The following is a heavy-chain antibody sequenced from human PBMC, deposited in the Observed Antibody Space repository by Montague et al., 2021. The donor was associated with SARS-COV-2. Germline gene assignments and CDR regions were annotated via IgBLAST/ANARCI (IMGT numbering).Heavy chain of an antibody. V-gene: IGHV4-38-2*02. CDR3: ARSGVGIFDFSYFDS. J-gene: IGHJ4*02. CDR1: GFSISSGYY. Sequence: SDTLSLTCSVSGFSISSGYYWGWIRQTPGKGLEWIGSRYQSGATYYSPSLKRPVTILLDTSKNQFSLSLTSVTAAETAVYYCARSGVGIFDFSYFDSWGQGSLVIVSS. CDR2: RYQSGAT. D-gene: IGHD3-3*01.